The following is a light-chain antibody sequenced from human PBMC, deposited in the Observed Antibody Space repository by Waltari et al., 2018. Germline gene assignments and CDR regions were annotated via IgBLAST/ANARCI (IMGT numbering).Light chain of an antibody. J-gene: IGKJ2*01. CDR1: QSLSYSSNNKNY. CDR2: GIS. Sequence: DIVMTQSPDSLAVSLGERATINCKSSQSLSYSSNNKNYLAWYHQRPGQPPKPLIYGISTRESGVPDRFSGSGSGTDFTLTISSLQAEDVAVYYCQQYYSTPYTFGQGTKLEIK. V-gene: IGKV4-1*01. CDR3: QQYYSTPYT.